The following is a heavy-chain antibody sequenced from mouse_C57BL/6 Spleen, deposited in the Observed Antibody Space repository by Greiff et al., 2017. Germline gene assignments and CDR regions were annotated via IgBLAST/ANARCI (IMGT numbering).Heavy chain of an antibody. J-gene: IGHJ3*01. CDR3: ARGGGDYGLAY. CDR2: IYPGDGDT. V-gene: IGHV1-82*01. Sequence: QVQLQQSGPELVKPGASVKISCKASGYAFSSSWMNWVKQRPGKGLEWIGRIYPGDGDTNYNGKFKGKATLTADKSSSTAYMQLSSLTSEDSAVCFCARGGGDYGLAYWGQGTLVTVSA. CDR1: GYAFSSSW. D-gene: IGHD2-4*01.